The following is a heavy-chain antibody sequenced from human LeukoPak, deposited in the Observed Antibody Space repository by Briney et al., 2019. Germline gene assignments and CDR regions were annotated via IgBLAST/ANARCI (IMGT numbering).Heavy chain of an antibody. CDR2: INHSGST. J-gene: IGHJ4*02. Sequence: KTSETLSLTCAVYGGSFSGYYWSWIRQPPGKGLEWIGEINHSGSTNYNPSLKSRVTISVDTSKNQFSLKLSSVTAADTAVYYCARETKPYGSGRSHFDYWGQGTLVTVSS. CDR3: ARETKPYGSGRSHFDY. CDR1: GGSFSGYY. V-gene: IGHV4-34*01. D-gene: IGHD3-10*01.